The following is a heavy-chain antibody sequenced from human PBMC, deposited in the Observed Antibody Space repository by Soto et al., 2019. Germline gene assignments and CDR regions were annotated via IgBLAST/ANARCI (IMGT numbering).Heavy chain of an antibody. CDR1: GGSISSYY. Sequence: QVQLQESGPGLVKPSETLSLTCTVSGGSISSYYWSWIRQPPGKGLEWIGYIYYSGSTNYNPSLKSRVTISVDTSKNQFALKLSSVTAADTAVYYCVSGYLGRYYFDYWGQGTLVTVSS. CDR3: VSGYLGRYYFDY. J-gene: IGHJ4*02. CDR2: IYYSGST. D-gene: IGHD5-12*01. V-gene: IGHV4-59*01.